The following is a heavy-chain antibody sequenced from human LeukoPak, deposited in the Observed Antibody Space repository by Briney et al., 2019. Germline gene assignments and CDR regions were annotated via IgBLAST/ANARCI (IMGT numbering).Heavy chain of an antibody. CDR2: VRSSGST. CDR1: GGSISSFF. J-gene: IGHJ4*02. V-gene: IGHV4-59*01. CDR3: ARLAPGNYDILTGDPKVVFDY. Sequence: SETLSLTCTVSGGSISSFFWSWIRQPPGKGLDWISYVRSSGSTKYNPSLKIRLIISVDMSKNQFSLKLRSVSVADTAVYYCARLAPGNYDILTGDPKVVFDYWGQGALVTVSS. D-gene: IGHD3-9*01.